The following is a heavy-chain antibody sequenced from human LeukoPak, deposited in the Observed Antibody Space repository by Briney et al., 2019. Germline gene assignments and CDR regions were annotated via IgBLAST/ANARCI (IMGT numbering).Heavy chain of an antibody. J-gene: IGHJ4*02. CDR3: AKDLAAGPTPYDY. D-gene: IGHD6-13*01. Sequence: GRSLRLSCAASGFTFSSYGMHWVRQAPGKGLEWVAVIWYDGSNKYYADSVKGRFTISRDNSKNTLYLQMNSLRAEDTAVYYCAKDLAAGPTPYDYWGQGTLVTVSS. CDR2: IWYDGSNK. V-gene: IGHV3-33*06. CDR1: GFTFSSYG.